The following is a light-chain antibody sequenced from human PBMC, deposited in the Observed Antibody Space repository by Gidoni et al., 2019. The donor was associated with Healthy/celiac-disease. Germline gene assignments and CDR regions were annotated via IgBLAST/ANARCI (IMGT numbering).Light chain of an antibody. CDR1: QDISNY. Sequence: DIQMTQSPSSLSASVGDRVTITCQASQDISNYLNWYQQKPGKAPKLLIYDASNLETGVPSRFSGSGSGTDFTFTISSLQPEDIATYYCQQYDNHPFGQXTKVEIK. CDR3: QQYDNHP. J-gene: IGKJ1*01. V-gene: IGKV1-33*01. CDR2: DAS.